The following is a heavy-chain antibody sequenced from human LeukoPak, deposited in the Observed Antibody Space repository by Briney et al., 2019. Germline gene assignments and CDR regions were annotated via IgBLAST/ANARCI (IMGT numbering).Heavy chain of an antibody. Sequence: GGSLRLSCAASGSTFSRYDMNWVRQAPGKGLEWVSSISSSSTYIYYADSVKGRFTISRDNSKNSLYLQMNSLRAEDTAVYYCAREGPTAALYDYWGQGTLVTVSS. J-gene: IGHJ4*02. D-gene: IGHD2-8*01. CDR2: ISSSSTYI. CDR3: AREGPTAALYDY. CDR1: GSTFSRYD. V-gene: IGHV3-21*01.